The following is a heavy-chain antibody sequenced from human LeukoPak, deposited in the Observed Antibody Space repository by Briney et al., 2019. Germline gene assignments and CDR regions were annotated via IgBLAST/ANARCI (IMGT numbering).Heavy chain of an antibody. J-gene: IGHJ6*03. CDR3: AREGGYSYGFSSNYMDV. CDR1: GFTFSSYA. Sequence: TGGSLRLSCAASGFTFSSYAMSWVRQAPGKGLEWVSAISGSGGSTYYADSVKGRFTISRDNSKDTLYLQMNSLRAEDTAVYYCAREGGYSYGFSSNYMDVWGKGTTVTVSS. V-gene: IGHV3-23*01. D-gene: IGHD5-18*01. CDR2: ISGSGGST.